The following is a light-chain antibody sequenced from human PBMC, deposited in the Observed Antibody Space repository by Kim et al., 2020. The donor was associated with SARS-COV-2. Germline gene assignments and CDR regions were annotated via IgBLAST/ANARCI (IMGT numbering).Light chain of an antibody. Sequence: CTLSSAYSNYKVDWYQQRPGKGPRFVMRVGTGGIVGSKGDGIPDRFSVLGSGLNRYLTIKNIQEEDESDYHCGADHGSGSNFVYVFGTGTKVTVL. CDR2: VGTGGIVG. CDR3: GADHGSGSNFVYV. V-gene: IGLV9-49*03. J-gene: IGLJ1*01. CDR1: SAYSNYK.